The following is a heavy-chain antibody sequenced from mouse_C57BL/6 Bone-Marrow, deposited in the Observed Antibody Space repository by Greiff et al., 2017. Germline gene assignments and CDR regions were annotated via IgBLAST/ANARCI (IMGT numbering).Heavy chain of an antibody. CDR2: FHPYNDDT. D-gene: IGHD1-1*01. CDR1: GYTFTTYP. Sequence: QVQLKESGAELVKPGASVKMSCKASGYTFTTYPIEWMKQNHGKSLEWIGNFHPYNDDTKYNEKFKGKATLTVEKSSSTVYLELSRLTSDDSAVYYCATSSYDYYAMDYWGQGTSVTVSS. J-gene: IGHJ4*01. V-gene: IGHV1-47*01. CDR3: ATSSYDYYAMDY.